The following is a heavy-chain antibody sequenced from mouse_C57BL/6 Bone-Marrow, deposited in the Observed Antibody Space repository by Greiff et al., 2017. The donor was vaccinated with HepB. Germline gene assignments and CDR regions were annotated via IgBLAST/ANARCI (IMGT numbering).Heavy chain of an antibody. Sequence: DVHLVESEGGLVQPGSSMKLSCTASGFTFSDYYMAWVRQVPEKGLEWVANINYDGSSTYYLDSLKSRFIISRDNAKNILYLQMSSLKSEDTATYYCAREDDYDVGFAYWGQGTLVTVSA. V-gene: IGHV5-16*01. CDR1: GFTFSDYY. CDR3: AREDDYDVGFAY. J-gene: IGHJ3*01. D-gene: IGHD2-4*01. CDR2: INYDGSST.